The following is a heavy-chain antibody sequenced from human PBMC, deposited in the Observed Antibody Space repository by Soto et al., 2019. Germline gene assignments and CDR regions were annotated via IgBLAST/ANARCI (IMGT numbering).Heavy chain of an antibody. CDR3: AKDIYGDYFFDY. V-gene: IGHV3-23*01. CDR2: ISGSGGST. Sequence: EVQLLESGGGWVQPGGSLRLSCAASGFTFSSYAMSWVRQAPGKGLGWVSAISGSGGSTYYADSVKGRFTISRDNSKNTLYLQMNSLRAEDTAVYYCAKDIYGDYFFDYWSQGTLVTVSS. J-gene: IGHJ4*02. D-gene: IGHD4-17*01. CDR1: GFTFSSYA.